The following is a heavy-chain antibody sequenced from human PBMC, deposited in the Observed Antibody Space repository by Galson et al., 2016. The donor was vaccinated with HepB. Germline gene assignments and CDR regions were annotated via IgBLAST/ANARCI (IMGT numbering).Heavy chain of an antibody. CDR3: ARDGGYQSAPSPYGMDV. V-gene: IGHV3-7*03. Sequence: SLRLSCATSGFPFSRYWMTWVRQAPGKGLEWVANIRQDESERYYVDSVKGRFTISRDNAKSTLYLRMNSLRAEDTAVYYCARDGGYQSAPSPYGMDVWGQGTTVTASS. CDR1: GFPFSRYW. J-gene: IGHJ6*02. CDR2: IRQDESER. D-gene: IGHD3-16*01.